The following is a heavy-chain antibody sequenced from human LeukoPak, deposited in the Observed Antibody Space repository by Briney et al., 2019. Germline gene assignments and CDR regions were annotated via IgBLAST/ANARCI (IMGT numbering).Heavy chain of an antibody. CDR3: ARAVVGATPFDY. J-gene: IGHJ4*02. V-gene: IGHV4-30-4*01. Sequence: SWIRQPPGKGLEWIGYIYYSGSTYYDPSLQSRLTISLDTSKNQFSLQLSSVTAADTAVYYCARAVVGATPFDYWGQGTLVIVSS. CDR2: IYYSGST. D-gene: IGHD1-26*01.